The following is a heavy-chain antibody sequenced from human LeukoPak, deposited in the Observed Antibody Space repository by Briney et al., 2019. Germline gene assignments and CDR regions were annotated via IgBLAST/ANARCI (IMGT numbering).Heavy chain of an antibody. CDR3: AKDVPHSGWKGFDS. Sequence: GGSLRLSCAASGFTLSSYAMTWVRQAPGKGLEWVSALSPSGGFTFYADSVKGRFTISRDSSKNTLYLQMNSLRAEDTAVYYCAKDVPHSGWKGFDSWGQGTLVTVSS. CDR2: LSPSGGFT. V-gene: IGHV3-23*01. CDR1: GFTLSSYA. J-gene: IGHJ4*02. D-gene: IGHD6-19*01.